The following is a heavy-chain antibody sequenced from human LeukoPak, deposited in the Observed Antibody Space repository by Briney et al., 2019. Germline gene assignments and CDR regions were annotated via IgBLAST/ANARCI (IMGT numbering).Heavy chain of an antibody. J-gene: IGHJ1*01. V-gene: IGHV1-2*02. Sequence: GASVKVSCKASGYTFTGYCMHWVRQAPGQGLEWMGWINPNSGGTNYAQKFQGRVTMTRDTSISTAYMELSRLRSDDTAVYYCATRYCSSTSCYAEYFQHWGQGTLVTVSS. CDR3: ATRYCSSTSCYAEYFQH. D-gene: IGHD2-2*01. CDR1: GYTFTGYC. CDR2: INPNSGGT.